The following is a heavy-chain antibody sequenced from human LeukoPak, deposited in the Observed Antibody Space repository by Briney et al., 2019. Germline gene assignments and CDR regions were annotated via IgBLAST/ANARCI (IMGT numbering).Heavy chain of an antibody. Sequence: GSLRLSCAASGFTFSSYAMSWVRQAPGKGLEWVSAISGSGGSTYYADSVKGRFTISRDNSKNTLYLQMNSLRAEDTAVYYCATPPIVATIHPHFDYWGQGTLVTVSS. D-gene: IGHD5-12*01. CDR3: ATPPIVATIHPHFDY. V-gene: IGHV3-23*01. CDR1: GFTFSSYA. J-gene: IGHJ4*02. CDR2: ISGSGGST.